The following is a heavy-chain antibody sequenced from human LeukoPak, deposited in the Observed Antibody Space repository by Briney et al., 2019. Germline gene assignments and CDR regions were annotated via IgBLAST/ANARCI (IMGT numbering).Heavy chain of an antibody. CDR3: ARGALTGYPIDY. CDR1: GFTFSSYS. CDR2: ISSSSSYI. J-gene: IGHJ4*02. V-gene: IGHV3-21*01. D-gene: IGHD3-9*01. Sequence: GGSLRLSCAASGFTFSSYSMNWVRQAPGKGLEWVSSISSSSSYIYYADSVKGRFTISRDNAKNSLYLQMNSLRAEDTAVYYCARGALTGYPIDYWGQGTLVTVSS.